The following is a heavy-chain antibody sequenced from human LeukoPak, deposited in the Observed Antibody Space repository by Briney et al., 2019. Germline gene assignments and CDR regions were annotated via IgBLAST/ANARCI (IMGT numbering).Heavy chain of an antibody. D-gene: IGHD1-26*01. CDR1: GGSISSHY. V-gene: IGHV4-59*11. CDR2: IHYSGST. CDR3: ARGGGSFDY. Sequence: SETLSLTCTVSGGSISSHYWSWIRQPPGKGLEWIGYIHYSGSTNYNPSLKSRVTISVDTSKSQFSLNLTSMTAADTAVYYCARGGGSFDYWGQGTLVTVSS. J-gene: IGHJ4*02.